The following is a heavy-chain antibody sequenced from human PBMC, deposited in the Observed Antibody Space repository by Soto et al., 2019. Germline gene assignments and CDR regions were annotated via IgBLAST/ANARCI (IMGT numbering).Heavy chain of an antibody. D-gene: IGHD6-13*01. J-gene: IGHJ3*02. CDR2: IYYSGST. Sequence: PSETLSLTCTVSGGSISSYYWSWIRQPPGKGLEWIGYIYYSGSTNYNPSLKSRVTISVDTSKNQFSLKLSSVTAADTAVYYCARRSIAAAADAFDIWGHGTMVT. V-gene: IGHV4-59*08. CDR1: GGSISSYY. CDR3: ARRSIAAAADAFDI.